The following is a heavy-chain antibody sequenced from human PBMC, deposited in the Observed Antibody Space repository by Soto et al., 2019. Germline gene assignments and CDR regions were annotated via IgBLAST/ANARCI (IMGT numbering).Heavy chain of an antibody. V-gene: IGHV4-30-4*01. Sequence: SETLSLTCTVSGDSISSDDYYWNWIRQPPGKGLEWIGYIYYSGSTYYNPSLKSRVTISVDTSKNQFSLRLSSVTAADTAMYYCARVPFGSGTYYRWNYYYYYAMDVWGQGTTVT. CDR1: GDSISSDDYY. CDR3: ARVPFGSGTYYRWNYYYYYAMDV. J-gene: IGHJ6*02. CDR2: IYYSGST. D-gene: IGHD3-10*01.